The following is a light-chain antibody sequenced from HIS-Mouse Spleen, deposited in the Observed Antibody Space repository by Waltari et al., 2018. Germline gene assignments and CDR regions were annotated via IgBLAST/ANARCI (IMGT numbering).Light chain of an antibody. J-gene: IGLJ1*01. V-gene: IGLV2-23*01. CDR3: CSYAGSSLV. CDR1: SSDVGSYNV. Sequence: QSALTQPASVSGSPGQSITIACTGTSSDVGSYNVFSWYKQHPGNAPKLLIYEGSKRPSGVSNRFSGSKSGNTASLTISGLQAEDEADYYCCSYAGSSLVFGTGTKVTVL. CDR2: EGS.